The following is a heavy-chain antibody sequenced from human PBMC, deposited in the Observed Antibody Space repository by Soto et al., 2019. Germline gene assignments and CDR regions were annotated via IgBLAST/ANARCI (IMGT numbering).Heavy chain of an antibody. CDR3: AFGSFSSPPSYYFDY. V-gene: IGHV3-23*01. D-gene: IGHD6-13*01. CDR1: GFTFSSYA. J-gene: IGHJ4*02. Sequence: EVQLLESGGGLVQPGGSLRLSCAASGFTFSSYAMSWVRQAPGKGLEWVSAISGSGGSTYYADSVKGRFAISRDNSKNTLYLQMNSLRAEDTAVYYCAFGSFSSPPSYYFDYWGQGTLVTVSS. CDR2: ISGSGGST.